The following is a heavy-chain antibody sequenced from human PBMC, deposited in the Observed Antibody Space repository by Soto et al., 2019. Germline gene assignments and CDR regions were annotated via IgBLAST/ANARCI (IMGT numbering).Heavy chain of an antibody. V-gene: IGHV4-34*01. CDR2: IDQSGST. D-gene: IGHD6-6*01. CDR1: GGSFSGYY. CDR3: ARITSEYSSSNFDY. Sequence: QVQLQQWGAGLLKSSETLSLTCAVYGGSFSGYYWNWLRQPPGEGLEWIGKIDQSGSTNYNPSLKSRVTMSVDTSRSQFSLKLTSVTAMDTAVYYCARITSEYSSSNFDYWGQGTLVTVSS. J-gene: IGHJ4*02.